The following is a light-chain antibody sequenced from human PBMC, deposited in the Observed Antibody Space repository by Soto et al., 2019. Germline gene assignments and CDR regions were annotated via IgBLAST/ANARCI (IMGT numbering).Light chain of an antibody. V-gene: IGKV1-39*01. CDR2: AAS. Sequence: DILMTQSPSSLSASVGDRVTITCRASQSIIRFLNWYQQKRGEAPNLLVYAASSLQSGVPSRFSGSGSGTDFTLTISSLQPEDFATYFCQQSYSIPWTFGQGTKVDIK. CDR1: QSIIRF. J-gene: IGKJ1*01. CDR3: QQSYSIPWT.